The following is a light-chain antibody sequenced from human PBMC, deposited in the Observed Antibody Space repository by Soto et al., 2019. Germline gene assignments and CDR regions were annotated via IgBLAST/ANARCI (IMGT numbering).Light chain of an antibody. J-gene: IGLJ3*02. CDR2: EVS. Sequence: QSALTQPPSASGSPGQSVTISCTGTSSDVGGYNYVSWYQQHPGKAPKLMIYEVSKRPSGVPDLFSGSKSGNTASLTVSGLQAEDEADYYCRSYAGINNLVFGGGTKLTVL. CDR3: RSYAGINNLV. CDR1: SSDVGGYNY. V-gene: IGLV2-8*01.